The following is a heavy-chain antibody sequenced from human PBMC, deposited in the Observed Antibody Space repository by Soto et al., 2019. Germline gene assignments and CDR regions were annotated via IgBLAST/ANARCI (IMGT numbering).Heavy chain of an antibody. D-gene: IGHD4-17*01. J-gene: IGHJ4*02. CDR2: IHHSGST. CDR1: SGSISSTSYY. CDR3: ASHNYVDNNGLEY. V-gene: IGHV4-39*01. Sequence: QLQLQGSGPGLVKPSQTLSLTCTVTSGSISSTSYYWSWIRQHPGKGLEWIGSIHHSGSTFSNPYLHVRLTISIDRSQNQCSLKVGAVTDADTAVYYCASHNYVDNNGLEYLGQGTLVTGSS.